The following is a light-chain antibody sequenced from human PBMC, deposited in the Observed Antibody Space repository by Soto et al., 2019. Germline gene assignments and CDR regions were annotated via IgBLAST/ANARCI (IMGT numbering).Light chain of an antibody. CDR2: WAS. J-gene: IGKJ5*01. CDR3: QQYYSTPFD. CDR1: QTVLFTSNNKNY. V-gene: IGKV4-1*01. Sequence: DIVMTQSPGSLAVSLGERAAINCKSSQTVLFTSNNKNYLAWYQQKPGQPPRLLIYWASTRESGVPDRFSGSGSGTDFTLTISSLQAEDVEVYYCQQYYSTPFDFGQGTRLEIK.